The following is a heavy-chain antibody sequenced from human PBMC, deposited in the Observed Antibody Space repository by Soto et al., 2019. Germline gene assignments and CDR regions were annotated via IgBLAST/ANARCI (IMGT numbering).Heavy chain of an antibody. V-gene: IGHV3-66*01. J-gene: IGHJ4*02. D-gene: IGHD2-15*01. CDR1: GFTVSSNY. CDR3: ARGAPSCSCPYS. Sequence: EVQLVESGGGLVQPGGSLRLSCAASGFTVSSNYMSWVRQAPGKGLEWVSVIQSGGITYYADSVKGRFSISRDNSKNTLYLQMNSLRDEDTAVYYCARGAPSCSCPYSWGQGTLVTVSS. CDR2: IQSGGIT.